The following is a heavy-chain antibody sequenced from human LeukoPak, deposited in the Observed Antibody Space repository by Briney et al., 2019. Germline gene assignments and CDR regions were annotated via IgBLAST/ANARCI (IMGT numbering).Heavy chain of an antibody. CDR2: FHHSGST. D-gene: IGHD6-13*01. V-gene: IGHV4-38-2*02. CDR1: GYSITSGYY. J-gene: IGHJ4*02. CDR3: ASGADIAAAVDY. Sequence: SETLSLTCTVSGYSITSGYYWGWIRQPPGRGLEWIGTFHHSGSTYYNPSLKSRVTISVDTSKNQFSLNLSSVTAADTAVYYCASGADIAAAVDYWGQGTLVTVSS.